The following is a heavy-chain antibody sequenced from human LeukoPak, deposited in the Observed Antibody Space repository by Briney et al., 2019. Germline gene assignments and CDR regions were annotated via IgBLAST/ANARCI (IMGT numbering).Heavy chain of an antibody. CDR2: INHSGST. J-gene: IGHJ5*02. Sequence: PSETLSLTCAVYGGSFSGYYWSWIRQPPGKGLEWIGEINHSGSTNYNPSLKSRVTISVDTSKNQFSLKLSSVTAADTAVYYCARGLPLSSGWYEWGVWFDPWGQGALVTVSS. CDR1: GGSFSGYY. D-gene: IGHD6-19*01. V-gene: IGHV4-34*01. CDR3: ARGLPLSSGWYEWGVWFDP.